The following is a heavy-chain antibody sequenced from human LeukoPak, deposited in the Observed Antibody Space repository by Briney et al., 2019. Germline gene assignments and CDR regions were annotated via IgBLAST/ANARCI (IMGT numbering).Heavy chain of an antibody. CDR2: IYYSGST. CDR1: GGSISSSSYY. J-gene: IGHJ4*02. Sequence: PSETLSLTCTVSGGSISSSSYYWGWIRPPPGKGLEWIGSIYYSGSTYYNPSLKSRVTISVDTSKNHFSLNLRSVTAADTAVYYCARRSYNSPFRYWGQGTPVTVSS. V-gene: IGHV4-39*02. D-gene: IGHD5-24*01. CDR3: ARRSYNSPFRY.